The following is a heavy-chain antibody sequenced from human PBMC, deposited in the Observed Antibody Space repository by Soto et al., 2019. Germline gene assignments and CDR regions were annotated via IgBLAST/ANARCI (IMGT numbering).Heavy chain of an antibody. J-gene: IGHJ4*02. V-gene: IGHV3-23*01. Sequence: LRLSCAASGFTFSSYAMSWVRQAPGKGLEWVSTISGSDGRTYSTDSVKGRFTISRDNSRNTAYLQMNSLRVEDPAVYYCAKGVSQYTPLALFDYWGRGTLVTVSS. CDR1: GFTFSSYA. CDR3: AKGVSQYTPLALFDY. D-gene: IGHD5-18*01. CDR2: ISGSDGRT.